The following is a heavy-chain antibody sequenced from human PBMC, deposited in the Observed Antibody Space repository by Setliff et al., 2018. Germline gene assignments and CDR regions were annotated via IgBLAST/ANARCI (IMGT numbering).Heavy chain of an antibody. Sequence: GESLKISCKGSGYSFTSYWIGWVRQMPGKGLEWMGIIYPGDSDTRYSPSFQGQVTISVDKSIDTAYLQSSSLKASDSAIYYCARRDFGSDYPLRIWGQGTLVTVSS. J-gene: IGHJ4*02. CDR3: ARRDFGSDYPLRI. CDR2: IYPGDSDT. CDR1: GYSFTSYW. D-gene: IGHD4-17*01. V-gene: IGHV5-51*01.